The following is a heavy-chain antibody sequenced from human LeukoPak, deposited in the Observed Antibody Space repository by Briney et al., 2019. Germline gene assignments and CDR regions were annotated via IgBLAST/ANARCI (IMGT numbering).Heavy chain of an antibody. CDR3: ATEDPSGLEVLLN. CDR1: GYLLRESS. CDR2: FDAENGGI. J-gene: IGHJ3*01. Sequence: AASGKVSCKISGYLLRESSMHWVRQAPGKGLEWMGGFDAENGGIIYAQKLQGRVTMPEDISTDTAYMELSDLRSDDTAVYYCATEDPSGLEVLLNWGQGTMATVSS. V-gene: IGHV1-24*01. D-gene: IGHD6-19*01.